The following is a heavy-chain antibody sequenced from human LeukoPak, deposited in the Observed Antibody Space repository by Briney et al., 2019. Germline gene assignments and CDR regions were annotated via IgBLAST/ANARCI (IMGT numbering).Heavy chain of an antibody. V-gene: IGHV3-11*04. CDR3: TWDPRHLDS. CDR1: GFTFSDSY. J-gene: IGHJ4*02. Sequence: GGSLRLSCAASGFTFSDSYMTWVRQAPGKGVEWVAYISGSGHDINYSESAKGRFTISRDNAKNSLYLQMSSLRVEDTAVYYCTWDPRHLDSWGQGTLVTVSS. CDR2: ISGSGHDI. D-gene: IGHD6-6*01.